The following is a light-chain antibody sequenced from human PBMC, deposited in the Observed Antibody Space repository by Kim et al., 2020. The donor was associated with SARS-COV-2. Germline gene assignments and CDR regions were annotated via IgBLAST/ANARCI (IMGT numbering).Light chain of an antibody. V-gene: IGKV3-15*01. Sequence: EIVMTQSPATLSVSPGERATLSCRASQSVSSNLAWYQQKPGQAPSLLIYGASTRATGIPSRFSGSGSGTEFTLTISSLQSEDFAVYSCQQYNNWPYTFGQGTSWRS. J-gene: IGKJ2*01. CDR1: QSVSSN. CDR2: GAS. CDR3: QQYNNWPYT.